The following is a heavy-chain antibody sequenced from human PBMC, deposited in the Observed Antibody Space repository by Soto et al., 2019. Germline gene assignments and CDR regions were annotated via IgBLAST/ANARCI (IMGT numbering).Heavy chain of an antibody. J-gene: IGHJ4*02. D-gene: IGHD6-13*01. CDR2: ISRNGGRT. CDR1: GFTFDDYA. Sequence: RPGGSLRLSCAASGFTFDDYAMYWVRQAPGKGLEWVSCISRNGGRTGYADSVKGRFTISRDNSKNTLYLQMSSLRAEDTALYYCARVHSSRYHYIDYSGQGTLVTVS. V-gene: IGHV3-20*04. CDR3: ARVHSSRYHYIDY.